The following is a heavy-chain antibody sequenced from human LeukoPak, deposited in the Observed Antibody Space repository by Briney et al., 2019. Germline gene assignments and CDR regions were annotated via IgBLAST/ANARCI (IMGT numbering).Heavy chain of an antibody. CDR2: INHSGST. Sequence: SSETLSLTCAVYGGSFSGYYWSWIRHPPGKGLEWIGEINHSGSTNYNPSLKSRVTISVDTSKNQFSLKLSSVTAADTAVYYCARGAVPVEYYDSPLAYWFDPWGQGTLVTVSS. CDR3: ARGAVPVEYYDSPLAYWFDP. V-gene: IGHV4-34*01. J-gene: IGHJ5*02. CDR1: GGSFSGYY. D-gene: IGHD3-22*01.